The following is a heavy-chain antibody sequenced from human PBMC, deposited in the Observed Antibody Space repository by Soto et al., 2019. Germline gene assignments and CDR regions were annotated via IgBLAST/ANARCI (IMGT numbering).Heavy chain of an antibody. Sequence: SETLSLTCAVSGDSISSGGFSWSWIRQPPGKGLEWIGYIYHSGTSSYNPSLKSRVTISVDSSKNQFSLKVKSVTAADTAVYYCARGRLVPAVNFDYWGLGTVVT. CDR3: ARGRLVPAVNFDY. J-gene: IGHJ4*02. D-gene: IGHD2-2*01. V-gene: IGHV4-30-2*01. CDR2: IYHSGTS. CDR1: GDSISSGGFS.